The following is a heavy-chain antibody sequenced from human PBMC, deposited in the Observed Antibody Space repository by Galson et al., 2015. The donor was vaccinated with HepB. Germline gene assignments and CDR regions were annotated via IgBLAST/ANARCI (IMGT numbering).Heavy chain of an antibody. D-gene: IGHD1-7*01. CDR2: INPSGGTT. J-gene: IGHJ4*02. CDR1: GYTFTSYY. CDR3: TRDSLGNYQLDY. Sequence: SVKVSCKASGYTFTSYYLHWVRQAPGQGLEWMGMINPSGGTTNYAQKLQGRITVTRDTSTNTVYMELSSLGSEDTAIYYCTRDSLGNYQLDYWGQGTLVTVSS. V-gene: IGHV1-46*01.